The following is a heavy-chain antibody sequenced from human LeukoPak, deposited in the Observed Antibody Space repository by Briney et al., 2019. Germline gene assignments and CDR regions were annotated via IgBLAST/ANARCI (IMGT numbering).Heavy chain of an antibody. CDR3: ARYQLGSSGYYYFDY. D-gene: IGHD3-22*01. Sequence: ASVKVSYKASGYTFTSYAMHWVRQAPGQRLEWMGWINAGNGNTKYSQKFQGRVTITRDTSASTAYMELSSLRSEDTAVYYCARYQLGSSGYYYFDYWGQGTLVTVSS. J-gene: IGHJ4*02. CDR1: GYTFTSYA. CDR2: INAGNGNT. V-gene: IGHV1-3*01.